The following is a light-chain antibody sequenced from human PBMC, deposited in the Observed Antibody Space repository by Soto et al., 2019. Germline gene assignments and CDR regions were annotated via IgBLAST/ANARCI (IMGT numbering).Light chain of an antibody. J-gene: IGKJ1*01. Sequence: DIVMTQSPLSLPVTPGEPASISCRSSQSLLHKSGYNYLDWYLQKPGQSPQLLIYLGSNRASGVPDRFSGSGSGTEFTLTISSLQPDDFATYYCQQYNSYSSGTFGQGTKVEIK. V-gene: IGKV2-28*01. CDR3: QQYNSYSSGT. CDR1: QSLLHKSGYNY. CDR2: LGS.